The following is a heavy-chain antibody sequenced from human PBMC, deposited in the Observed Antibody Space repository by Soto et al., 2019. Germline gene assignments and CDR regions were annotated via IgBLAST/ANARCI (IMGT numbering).Heavy chain of an antibody. V-gene: IGHV4-30-4*01. CDR3: ARGVPLTAHNWLGR. J-gene: IGHJ5*02. CDR1: GGSISSGDYY. Sequence: SETLSLTCTVSGGSISSGDYYWSWIRQPPGNSLEWIGYIYYSGSTYYNPSLKSRVTISADTSKNQFSLKLSSVTAADTAVYYCARGVPLTAHNWLGRWGQGTLVTVSS. D-gene: IGHD1-1*01. CDR2: IYYSGST.